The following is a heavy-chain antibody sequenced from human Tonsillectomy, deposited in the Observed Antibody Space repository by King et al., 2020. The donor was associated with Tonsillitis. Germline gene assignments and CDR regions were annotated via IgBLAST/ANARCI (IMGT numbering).Heavy chain of an antibody. CDR1: GFTFSNYS. V-gene: IGHV3-48*01. CDR3: ARKFLGSDAFDI. J-gene: IGHJ3*02. CDR2: ISSRTSSI. Sequence: VQLVESGGGLVQPGGSLRLSCAASGFTFSNYSMTWVRQAPGKGLEWVSYISSRTSSIYYADSVKGRFTISRDTAKNSLYLHMNSLRAGDTAVYFCARKFLGSDAFDIWGQGTLVTVAS. D-gene: IGHD3-16*01.